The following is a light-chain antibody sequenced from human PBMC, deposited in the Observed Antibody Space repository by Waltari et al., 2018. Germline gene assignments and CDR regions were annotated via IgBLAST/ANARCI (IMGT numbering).Light chain of an antibody. V-gene: IGKV3-15*01. Sequence: EVVLTQSPGALSVSPGESATLSCRASRKVGSSLAWYQPTPGQAPRLLVYEAKNMATDVPARFSGSGYGTQFTLTISSLQSEDFGVYYCHQYNYWPPAYTFGQGTKLEIK. J-gene: IGKJ2*01. CDR1: RKVGSS. CDR2: EAK. CDR3: HQYNYWPPAYT.